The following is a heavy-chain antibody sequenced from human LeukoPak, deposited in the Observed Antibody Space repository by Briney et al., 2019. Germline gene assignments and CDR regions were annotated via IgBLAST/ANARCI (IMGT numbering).Heavy chain of an antibody. V-gene: IGHV3-21*01. CDR1: GFTFSTYA. J-gene: IGHJ4*02. CDR3: ARLYCSGDCYAFDY. Sequence: PGGSLRLSCAASGFTFSTYAMNWVRRAPGKGLEWVSSISSNGSNIYYADSVKGRFTISRDNAKNSLYLQMNSLRVEDTAVYYCARLYCSGDCYAFDYWGQRTLVTDSS. D-gene: IGHD2-21*02. CDR2: ISSNGSNI.